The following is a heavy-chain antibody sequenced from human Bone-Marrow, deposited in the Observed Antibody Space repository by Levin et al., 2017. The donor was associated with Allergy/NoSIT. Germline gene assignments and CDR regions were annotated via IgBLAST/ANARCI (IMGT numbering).Heavy chain of an antibody. CDR1: GYSISSGYY. CDR3: AVAARPNGMDV. D-gene: IGHD6-6*01. J-gene: IGHJ6*02. Sequence: SGGSLRLSCAVSGYSISSGYYWGWIRQPPGKGLEWIGSIYHSGSTYYNPSLKSRVTISVDTSKNQFSLKLSSVTAADTAVYYCAVAARPNGMDVWGQGTTVTVSS. V-gene: IGHV4-38-2*01. CDR2: IYHSGST.